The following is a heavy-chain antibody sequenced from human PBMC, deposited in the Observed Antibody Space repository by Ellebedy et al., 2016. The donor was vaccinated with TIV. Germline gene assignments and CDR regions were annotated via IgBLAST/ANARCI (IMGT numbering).Heavy chain of an antibody. CDR3: ARDPKLGHWYFDL. V-gene: IGHV7-4-1*02. Sequence: ASVKVSCKASGYTFTSYAINWVRQAPGQGLEWLGWISTNTGNPTYAQGFTGRFVFSLDTSVSAAYLQISSLKAEDTAVYYCARDPKLGHWYFDLWGRGTLVTVSS. CDR2: ISTNTGNP. D-gene: IGHD7-27*01. CDR1: GYTFTSYA. J-gene: IGHJ2*01.